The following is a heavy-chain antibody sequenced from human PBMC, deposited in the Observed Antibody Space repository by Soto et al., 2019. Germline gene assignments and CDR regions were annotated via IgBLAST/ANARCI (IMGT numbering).Heavy chain of an antibody. J-gene: IGHJ3*01. D-gene: IGHD3-22*01. CDR1: GFTFSNYA. V-gene: IGHV3-23*01. CDR3: ARDQLYYNDISGRPLNAFDV. CDR2: ISGSGGST. Sequence: PGGSLRLSCAASGFTFSNYAMNWVRQAPGKGLEWVSAISGSGGSTYYADSVKGRFTISRDNSKNTLYLQMNSLRAEDTAVYYCARDQLYYNDISGRPLNAFDVWGQGTMVTVSS.